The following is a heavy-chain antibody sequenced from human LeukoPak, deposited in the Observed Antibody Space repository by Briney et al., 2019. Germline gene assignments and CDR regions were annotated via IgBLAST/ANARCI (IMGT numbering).Heavy chain of an antibody. CDR1: GGSISSGGYC. Sequence: SQTLSLTCTVSGGSISSGGYCWSWIRQHPGKGLEWIGYIYYRGSTYSNPSLKSRVTISVDTSKNQFSLKLSSVAAADTAVYHCARDTGGYSTYSSRAFDIWGQGTMVTVSS. V-gene: IGHV4-31*03. J-gene: IGHJ3*02. CDR3: ARDTGGYSTYSSRAFDI. CDR2: IYYRGST. D-gene: IGHD2-8*02.